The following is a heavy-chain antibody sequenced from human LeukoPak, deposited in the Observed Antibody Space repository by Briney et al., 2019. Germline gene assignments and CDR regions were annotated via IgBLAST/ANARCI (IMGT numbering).Heavy chain of an antibody. CDR2: ISGSGGST. V-gene: IGHV3-23*01. Sequence: PGGSLRLSCAASGFTFSSYAMSWVRQAPGKGLEWVSAISGSGGSTYYADSVKGRFTISRDNSKNTLYLQMNSLRAEDTAVYYCAKDLYSSSWYEGFDYWGQGTLVTVSS. J-gene: IGHJ4*02. CDR3: AKDLYSSSWYEGFDY. CDR1: GFTFSSYA. D-gene: IGHD6-13*01.